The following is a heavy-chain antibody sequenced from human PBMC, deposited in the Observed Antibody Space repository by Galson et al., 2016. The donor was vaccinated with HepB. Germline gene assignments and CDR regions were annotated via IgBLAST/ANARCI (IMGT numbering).Heavy chain of an antibody. J-gene: IGHJ4*02. CDR3: VRERWGIFDY. V-gene: IGHV4-31*03. CDR1: GGSISSGGYS. D-gene: IGHD3-16*01. CDR2: IYYSGNT. Sequence: TLSLTCSVSGGSISSGGYSWSWIRQHPGKGLEWIGYIYYSGNTYYTPSLKSRVSMSVDTSKNQFSLKVTSVTAADTAVYYCVRERWGIFDYWGQETLVTVSS.